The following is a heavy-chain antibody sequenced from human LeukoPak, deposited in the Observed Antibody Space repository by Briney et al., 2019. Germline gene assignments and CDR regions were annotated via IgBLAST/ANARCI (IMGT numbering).Heavy chain of an antibody. CDR3: ARRGYDFWSGYCLDY. J-gene: IGHJ4*02. CDR2: FDPEDGET. V-gene: IGHV1-24*01. D-gene: IGHD3-3*01. Sequence: ASVKVSCKASGYTFTGYYMHWVRQAPGKGLEWMGGFDPEDGETIYAQKFQGRVTMTEDTSTDTAYMELSSLRSEDTAVYYCARRGYDFWSGYCLDYWGQGTLVTVSS. CDR1: GYTFTGYY.